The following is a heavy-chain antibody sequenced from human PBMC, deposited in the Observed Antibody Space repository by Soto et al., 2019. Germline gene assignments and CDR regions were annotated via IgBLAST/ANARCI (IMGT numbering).Heavy chain of an antibody. V-gene: IGHV3-21*01. CDR3: ARDPPYYYDSSGPGWGAFDI. CDR2: ISSSSSYI. Sequence: SLRLSCAASGFTFSSYSMNWVRQAPGKGLEWVSSISSSSSYIYYADSVKGRFTISRDNAKNSLYLQMNSLRAEDTAVYYCARDPPYYYDSSGPGWGAFDIWGQGTMVTVSS. CDR1: GFTFSSYS. J-gene: IGHJ3*02. D-gene: IGHD3-22*01.